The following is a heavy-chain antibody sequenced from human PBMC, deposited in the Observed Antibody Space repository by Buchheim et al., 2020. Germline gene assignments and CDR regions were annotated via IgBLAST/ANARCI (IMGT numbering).Heavy chain of an antibody. CDR1: GFSFSSYE. J-gene: IGHJ4*02. Sequence: EVQLVESGGGLVESGGSLRLSCAASGFSFSSYEMNWVRQAPGKGLEWVSYISTTGTTTYYTDSVKGRFTISRDNAKNSLYLEMNSLRAEDTAVYYCARDFRRADFDCWGQGTL. V-gene: IGHV3-48*03. CDR2: ISTTGTTT. CDR3: ARDFRRADFDC.